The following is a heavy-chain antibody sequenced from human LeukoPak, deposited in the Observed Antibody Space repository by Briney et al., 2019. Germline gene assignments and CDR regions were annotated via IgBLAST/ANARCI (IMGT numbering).Heavy chain of an antibody. Sequence: GGSLRLSCAASGFTFSSYAMSWVRQTPGKGLVWVSAISGSGGSSYYADSVKGRFTISRDNSKNTLYLQMNSLRAEDTAVYYCAKVGVYDSSGYYSVNDAFDIWGQGTMVTVSS. D-gene: IGHD3-22*01. J-gene: IGHJ3*02. CDR1: GFTFSSYA. V-gene: IGHV3-23*01. CDR3: AKVGVYDSSGYYSVNDAFDI. CDR2: ISGSGGSS.